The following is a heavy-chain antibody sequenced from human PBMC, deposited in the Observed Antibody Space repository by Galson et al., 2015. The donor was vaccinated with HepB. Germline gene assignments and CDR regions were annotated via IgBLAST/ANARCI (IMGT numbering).Heavy chain of an antibody. CDR2: ISSSSSYT. Sequence: SLRLSCAASGFTFSDYYMSWIRQAPGKGLEWVSYISSSSSYTNYADSVKGRFTISRDNAKNSLYLQMNSLRAEDTAVYYCARVIYYYDSSGPDYWGQGTLVTVSS. J-gene: IGHJ4*02. V-gene: IGHV3-11*06. CDR3: ARVIYYYDSSGPDY. D-gene: IGHD3-22*01. CDR1: GFTFSDYY.